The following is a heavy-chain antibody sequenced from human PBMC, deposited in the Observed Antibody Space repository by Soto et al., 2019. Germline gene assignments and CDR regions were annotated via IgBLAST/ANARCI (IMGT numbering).Heavy chain of an antibody. Sequence: GGSLRLSCAASGFTFSNYAMHWVRQAPGKGLEYVSAISSNGGNTYYADSVKGRFTISRDNSKNTLYLQMGSLRADDMAVYYCARVFYDNGGNYYDSWGQGTLVTVSS. CDR1: GFTFSNYA. CDR2: ISSNGGNT. D-gene: IGHD3-22*01. CDR3: ARVFYDNGGNYYDS. V-gene: IGHV3-64*02. J-gene: IGHJ4*02.